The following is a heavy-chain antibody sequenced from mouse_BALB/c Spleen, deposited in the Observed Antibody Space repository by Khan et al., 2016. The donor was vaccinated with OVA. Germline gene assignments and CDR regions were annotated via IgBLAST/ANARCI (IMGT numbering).Heavy chain of an antibody. CDR3: ASGGYWYFDV. Sequence: LVESGPELKKPGETVKISCKASGYTFTNYGMNWVKQAPGKGLKWMGWINTHTGEPTYADDFKGRFAFSLETSASTAYLQINNLKNEDTATYFCASGGYWYFDVWGAGTTVTVSS. CDR1: GYTFTNYG. CDR2: INTHTGEP. V-gene: IGHV9-3-1*01. D-gene: IGHD1-1*02. J-gene: IGHJ1*01.